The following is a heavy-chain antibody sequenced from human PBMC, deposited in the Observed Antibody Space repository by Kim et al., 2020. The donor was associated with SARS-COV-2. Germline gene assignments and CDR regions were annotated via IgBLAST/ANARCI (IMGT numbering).Heavy chain of an antibody. J-gene: IGHJ6*02. D-gene: IGHD6-13*01. CDR3: ARLRIAAAGGMDV. Sequence: AVSVKSRMTLNPDTSKSQFSLQLNSVTPADTAVYYCARLRIAAAGGMDVWGQGTTVTVSS. V-gene: IGHV6-1*01.